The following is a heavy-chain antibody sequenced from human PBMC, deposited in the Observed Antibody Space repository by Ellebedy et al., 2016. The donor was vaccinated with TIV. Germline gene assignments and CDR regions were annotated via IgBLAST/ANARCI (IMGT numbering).Heavy chain of an antibody. CDR3: AKGGSGYDFYYFDY. CDR2: ISGSGGST. V-gene: IGHV3-23*01. J-gene: IGHJ4*02. CDR1: GFTFTTYA. Sequence: GESLKISCAVSGFTFTTYAMTWVRQAPGKGLEWVSGISGSGGSTYYADSVKGRFTISRDNSKSTLYLQMNSLRAEDTAVYYCAKGGSGYDFYYFDYWGQGTLVTVSS. D-gene: IGHD5-12*01.